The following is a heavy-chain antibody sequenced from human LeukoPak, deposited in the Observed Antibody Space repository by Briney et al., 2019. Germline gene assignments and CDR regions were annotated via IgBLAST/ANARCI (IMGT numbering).Heavy chain of an antibody. Sequence: SETLSLTCAVYGGSFSSYYWSWIRQPPGKGLEWIGYIYYSGSTNYNPSLKSRVTISVDTSKNQFSLKLSSVTAADTAVYYCARVGSSSWYGNWFDPWGQGTLVTVSS. J-gene: IGHJ5*02. V-gene: IGHV4-59*01. D-gene: IGHD6-13*01. CDR2: IYYSGST. CDR3: ARVGSSSWYGNWFDP. CDR1: GGSFSSYY.